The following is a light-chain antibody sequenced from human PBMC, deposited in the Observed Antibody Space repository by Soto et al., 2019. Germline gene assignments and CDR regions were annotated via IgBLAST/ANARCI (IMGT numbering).Light chain of an antibody. CDR3: ATWDDSLSGWV. J-gene: IGLJ3*02. CDR1: TTNIKSNF. V-gene: IGLV1-47*01. Sequence: QLVLTQPPSASGTPGQRVTISCSGSTTNIKSNFVYWYQQFPGTAPKLLIYRSDQRPSGVPDRFSGSKSGTSASLAISGLRSEDEAEYHCATWDDSLSGWVFGGGTKVTVL. CDR2: RSD.